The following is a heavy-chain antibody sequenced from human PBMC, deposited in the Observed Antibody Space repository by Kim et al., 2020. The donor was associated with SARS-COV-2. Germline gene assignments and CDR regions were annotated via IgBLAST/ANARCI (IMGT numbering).Heavy chain of an antibody. D-gene: IGHD3-10*01. V-gene: IGHV3-23*01. CDR2: ISGSGGST. CDR1: EFTFSSYA. J-gene: IGHJ2*01. Sequence: GGSLRLSCVASEFTFSSYAMNWVRQAPGKGLEWVSVISGSGGSTYYADSVKGRFTISRDNSKNTLYLQMDSLRAEDTAIYYCAKMWFGELFLNWYFDLWGRGTLVTVSS. CDR3: AKMWFGELFLNWYFDL.